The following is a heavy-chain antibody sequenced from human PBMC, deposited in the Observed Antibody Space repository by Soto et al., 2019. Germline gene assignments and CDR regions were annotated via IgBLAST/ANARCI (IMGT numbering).Heavy chain of an antibody. CDR1: GFTFSGSS. CDR3: TRRGTDRWDSGIGY. V-gene: IGHV3-73*02. CDR2: IRSKVNSYAT. D-gene: IGHD1-26*01. J-gene: IGHJ4*02. Sequence: EVQLVESGGGLVQSGGSLKLSCAASGFTFSGSSMHWVRQASGKGLEWVGPIRSKVNSYATAYAASVEGRFIISRDDSKNTTYLQMNSLKTEDTAVYYCTRRGTDRWDSGIGYWGQGTLVTVSS.